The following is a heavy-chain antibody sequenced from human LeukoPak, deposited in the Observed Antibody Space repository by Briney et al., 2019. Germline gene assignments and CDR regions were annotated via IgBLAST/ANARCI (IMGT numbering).Heavy chain of an antibody. CDR1: GFIFSTYG. D-gene: IGHD3-22*01. Sequence: GGSLRLSCAASGFIFSTYGMHWVRQAPGKGLEWVAFLRSDGTDHHYADSVQGRFTISRDNSKSTLFLQMNSLRAEDTAVYYCGKHDSSSYCWGQGTLVTVSS. CDR3: GKHDSSSYC. J-gene: IGHJ4*02. V-gene: IGHV3-30*02. CDR2: LRSDGTDH.